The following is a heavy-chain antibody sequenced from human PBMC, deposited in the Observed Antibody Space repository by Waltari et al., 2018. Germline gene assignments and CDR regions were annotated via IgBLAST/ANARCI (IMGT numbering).Heavy chain of an antibody. J-gene: IGHJ6*03. Sequence: QVQLQASGPGLVKPSENLSLTCTVSGGSILSYDWSWIRQPAGNGLEWIGRIYPGATPYYNPSLQTRIMMSVDTSQNQFSLKLSSVTAADTAVYYCARIYGSGTFIYMDVWGKGTTVTVSS. CDR2: IYPGATP. CDR1: GGSILSYD. D-gene: IGHD3-10*01. V-gene: IGHV4-4*07. CDR3: ARIYGSGTFIYMDV.